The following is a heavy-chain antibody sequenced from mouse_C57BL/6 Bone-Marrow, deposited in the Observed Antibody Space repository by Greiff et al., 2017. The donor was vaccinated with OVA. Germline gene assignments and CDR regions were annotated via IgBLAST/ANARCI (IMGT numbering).Heavy chain of an antibody. V-gene: IGHV1-84*01. D-gene: IGHD4-1*01. Sequence: QVHVKQSGPELVKPGASVNISCKASGYTFTDYYINWVKQRPGQGLEWIGWIYPGSGNTKYNEKFKGKATLTVDTSSSTAYMQLSSLTSEDSAVYFCARGDWDYFDYWGQGTTLTVSS. CDR3: ARGDWDYFDY. J-gene: IGHJ2*01. CDR1: GYTFTDYY. CDR2: IYPGSGNT.